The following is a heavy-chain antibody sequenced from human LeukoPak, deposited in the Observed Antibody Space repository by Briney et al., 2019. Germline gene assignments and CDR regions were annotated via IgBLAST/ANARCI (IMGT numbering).Heavy chain of an antibody. Sequence: GESLKISCKGSGYSFTSYWIGWVRQMPGKGLAWMGIIYPGDSDTRYSPSFQGQVTISADKSISTAYLQWSSLKASDTDMYYCARHPISSSSPNFDYWGQGTLVTVSS. J-gene: IGHJ4*02. CDR1: GYSFTSYW. CDR3: ARHPISSSSPNFDY. D-gene: IGHD6-6*01. CDR2: IYPGDSDT. V-gene: IGHV5-51*01.